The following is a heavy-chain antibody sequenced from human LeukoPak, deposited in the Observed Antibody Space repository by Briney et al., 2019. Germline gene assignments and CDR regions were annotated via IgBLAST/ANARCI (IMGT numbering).Heavy chain of an antibody. CDR2: IYYSGST. CDR1: GGSISSSSYY. CDR3: ASPTIAAAGEYFQH. Sequence: SETLSLTXTVSGGSISSSSYYWGWIRQPPGKGLDWIGSIYYSGSTYYNPSLKSRVTISVDTSKNQFSLKLSSVTAADTAVYYCASPTIAAAGEYFQHWGQGTLVTVSS. D-gene: IGHD6-13*01. V-gene: IGHV4-39*01. J-gene: IGHJ1*01.